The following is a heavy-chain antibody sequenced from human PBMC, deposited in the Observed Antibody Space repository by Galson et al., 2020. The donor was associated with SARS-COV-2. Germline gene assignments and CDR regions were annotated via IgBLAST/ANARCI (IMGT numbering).Heavy chain of an antibody. D-gene: IGHD3-16*01. Sequence: ETSETLSLTCTVSGGSISSSGYYWGWIRQSPGKGLEWIGTFYYIGNTYYNPSLESRVTISVDTSKNQFSLKLASVTAADTAVYYCARLLRQYDYWGQGTLVTVSS. CDR2: FYYIGNT. CDR3: ARLLRQYDY. CDR1: GGSISSSGYY. J-gene: IGHJ4*02. V-gene: IGHV4-39*01.